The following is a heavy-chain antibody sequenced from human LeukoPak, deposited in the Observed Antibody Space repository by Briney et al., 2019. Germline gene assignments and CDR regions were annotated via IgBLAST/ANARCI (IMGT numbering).Heavy chain of an antibody. V-gene: IGHV4-59*08. D-gene: IGHD2-21*01. CDR2: IYHTGDS. J-gene: IGHJ4*02. CDR3: ARHAFASPLDI. CDR1: DVSISDYY. Sequence: RSSETLSLTCAVSDVSISDYYWSWIRQPPGKGLEWIGYIYHTGDSNQNPSLKGRVTVTLDTPKNQVSLKVTSVTAADTAVYYCARHAFASPLDIWGQGTVVTVSS.